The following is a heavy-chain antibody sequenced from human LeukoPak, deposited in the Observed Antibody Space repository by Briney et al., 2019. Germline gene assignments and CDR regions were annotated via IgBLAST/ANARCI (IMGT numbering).Heavy chain of an antibody. CDR2: INPSSGAT. D-gene: IGHD6-19*01. CDR1: GYTFTGHY. Sequence: ASVTVSCKASGYTFTGHYIHWVRQAPGQGLEWMGWINPSSGATNYAQKFQGRVTMTGDTSISTAYMVLRSLRSDDTAVYFCARLGYSSDWSLNAFDVWGQGTMVTVPS. CDR3: ARLGYSSDWSLNAFDV. J-gene: IGHJ3*01. V-gene: IGHV1-2*02.